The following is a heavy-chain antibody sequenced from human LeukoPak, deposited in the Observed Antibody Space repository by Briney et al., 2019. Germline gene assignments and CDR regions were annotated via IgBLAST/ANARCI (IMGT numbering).Heavy chain of an antibody. J-gene: IGHJ4*02. V-gene: IGHV1-18*01. D-gene: IGHD3-10*01. CDR2: ISAYNGNT. CDR3: ARDYYGSGSYYRGVNC. CDR1: GYTFTSYG. Sequence: ASVKVSCKASGYTFTSYGISWVRQAPGQGLEWMGWISAYNGNTNYAQKLQGRVTMTTDTSTSTAYMELRSLRSDDTAVYYCARDYYGSGSYYRGVNCWGQGTLVTVSS.